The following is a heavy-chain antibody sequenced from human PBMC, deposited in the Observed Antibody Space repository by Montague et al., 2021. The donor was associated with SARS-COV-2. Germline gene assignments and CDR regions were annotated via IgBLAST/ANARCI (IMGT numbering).Heavy chain of an antibody. D-gene: IGHD1-7*01. Sequence: SETLSLTCTVSGGSISSYYWSWIRQPPGKGLEWIGYIYYSGSTNYNPSXXSRVTIPVDTSKNQFSLKLSSVTAADTAVYYCARAAGYNWNYGYNWFDPWGQGTLVTVSS. CDR2: IYYSGST. J-gene: IGHJ5*02. CDR3: ARAAGYNWNYGYNWFDP. CDR1: GGSISSYY. V-gene: IGHV4-59*01.